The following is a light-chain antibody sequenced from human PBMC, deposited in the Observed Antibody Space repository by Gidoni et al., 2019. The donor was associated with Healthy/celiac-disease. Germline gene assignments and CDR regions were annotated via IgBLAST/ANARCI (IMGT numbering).Light chain of an antibody. CDR3: QQSYSTPPYT. J-gene: IGKJ2*01. V-gene: IGKV1-39*01. Sequence: DIQMTQSPSSLSASVGDRVTIPCRASHSISSYLNWYQQKPGKAPKLLIYAASSLQSGVPSRFSGSGSGTDFSLTISSLQPEDFATYYCQQSYSTPPYTFXXXTKLEIK. CDR2: AAS. CDR1: HSISSY.